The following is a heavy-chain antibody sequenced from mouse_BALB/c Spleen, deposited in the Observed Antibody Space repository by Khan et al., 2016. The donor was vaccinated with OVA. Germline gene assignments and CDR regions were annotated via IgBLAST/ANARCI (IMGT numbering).Heavy chain of an antibody. V-gene: IGHV1S81*02. CDR3: TRSGWAAFAY. D-gene: IGHD1-1*02. CDR2: INPSNGDT. J-gene: IGHJ3*01. Sequence: QMQLEESGAELVKPGASVKLSCKASGYTFTSYYIYWVKQRPGQGLEWIGGINPSNGDTYFSEKFESKATLTVDKSSSTAFMQVSSLTSEDSAVYYCTRSGWAAFAYWGQGTLVTVSA. CDR1: GYTFTSYY.